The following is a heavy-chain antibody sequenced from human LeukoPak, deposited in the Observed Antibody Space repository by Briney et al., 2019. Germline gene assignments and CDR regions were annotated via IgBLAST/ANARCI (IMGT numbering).Heavy chain of an antibody. Sequence: PSETLSLTCTVSGDSISSSSYYWGWIRQPPGKGLEWIGSIYYSGSTYYNPSLKSRVTISVDTSKNQFSLKLSSVTAADTAVYYCASLGDYGGKADYWGQGTLVTVSS. J-gene: IGHJ4*02. CDR3: ASLGDYGGKADY. D-gene: IGHD4-23*01. CDR2: IYYSGST. CDR1: GDSISSSSYY. V-gene: IGHV4-39*07.